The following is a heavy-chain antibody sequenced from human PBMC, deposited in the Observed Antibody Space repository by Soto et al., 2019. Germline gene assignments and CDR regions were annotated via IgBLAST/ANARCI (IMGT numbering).Heavy chain of an antibody. Sequence: EVQLVETGGGLIQPGGSLRLSCAASGFTVTDNYIIWVRQPPGKGLEWVSTTVIGGGTNYADTVKGRFTVSRDNSKNTLYLQMNNVRVEDTAVYYCARKPPSAIQGWAFGMDVWGQGTTVFVSS. CDR3: ARKPPSAIQGWAFGMDV. J-gene: IGHJ6*02. V-gene: IGHV3-53*02. CDR1: GFTVTDNY. CDR2: TVIGGGT. D-gene: IGHD2-2*01.